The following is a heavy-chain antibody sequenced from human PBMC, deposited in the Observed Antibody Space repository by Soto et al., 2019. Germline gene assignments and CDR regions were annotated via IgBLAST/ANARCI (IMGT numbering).Heavy chain of an antibody. CDR3: ARVRSYSYGQGYGMDV. J-gene: IGHJ6*02. V-gene: IGHV3-21*01. CDR1: GFTFSTYS. D-gene: IGHD5-18*01. Sequence: EVQLVESGGGLVKPGGSLRLSCAASGFTFSTYSMNWVRQAPGKGLEWVSSISSSSDYIYYADSVKGRFTISRDDAKNSLSLQMNSLRAEDTAVYYCARVRSYSYGQGYGMDVWGQGTTVTVSS. CDR2: ISSSSDYI.